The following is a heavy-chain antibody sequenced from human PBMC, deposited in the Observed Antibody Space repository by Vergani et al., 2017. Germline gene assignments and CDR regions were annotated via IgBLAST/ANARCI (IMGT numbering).Heavy chain of an antibody. CDR2: IYYSGST. Sequence: QLQLQESGPGLVKPSETLSLTFTVSGGSISSSSYYWGWIRQPPGKGLEWIGYIYYSGSTNYHPALKSRVTITVDTSKVKFSLKLSSVTATDPAVDYYARDGSIAAAGTGYYYGMDVWGQGTTVTVSS. D-gene: IGHD6-13*01. V-gene: IGHV4-61*05. J-gene: IGHJ6*02. CDR1: GGSISSSSYY. CDR3: ARDGSIAAAGTGYYYGMDV.